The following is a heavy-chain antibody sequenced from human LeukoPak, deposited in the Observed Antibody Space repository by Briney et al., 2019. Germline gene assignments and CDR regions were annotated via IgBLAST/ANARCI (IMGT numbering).Heavy chain of an antibody. CDR1: GGSISSSSYY. CDR2: IYYSGSA. J-gene: IGHJ6*03. CDR3: ARTNYYYYYMDV. Sequence: SETLSLTCTVSGGSISSSSYYWGWIRQPPGKGLEWIGSIYYSGSAYYNPSLKSRVTISVDTSKNQFSLKLSSVTAADTAVYYCARTNYYYYYMDVWGKGTTVTISS. V-gene: IGHV4-39*01.